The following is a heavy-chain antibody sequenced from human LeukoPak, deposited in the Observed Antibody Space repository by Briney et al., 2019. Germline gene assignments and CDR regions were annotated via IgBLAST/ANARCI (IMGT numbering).Heavy chain of an antibody. CDR2: IYQSGSI. CDR3: ARAPHHEWLLQGWFDP. V-gene: IGHV4-4*02. J-gene: IGHJ5*02. D-gene: IGHD5-12*01. Sequence: SETLSLTCVVSGGSISRNDWWTWVRQPPGQGLEWIAEIYQSGSINYNPSLKSRVTMSVDKSKNQFSLKLNSVTAADTAVYYCARAPHHEWLLQGWFDPWGQGTLVTVSS. CDR1: GGSISRNDW.